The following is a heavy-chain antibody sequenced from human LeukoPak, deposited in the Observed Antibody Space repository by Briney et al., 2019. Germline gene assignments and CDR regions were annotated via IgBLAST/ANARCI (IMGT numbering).Heavy chain of an antibody. D-gene: IGHD3-10*01. J-gene: IGHJ6*03. CDR3: ARDQSVNYYGSGSYYYYMDV. CDR2: IKQEGSEE. V-gene: IGHV3-7*01. CDR1: GFTFSSYA. Sequence: GGSLRLSCAASGFTFSSYAMSWGRQAPGKGLEWVANIKQEGSEEYYVDSVKGRFTISRDNAKNSLYLQMNSLRAEDTAVYYCARDQSVNYYGSGSYYYYMDVWGKGTTVTVSS.